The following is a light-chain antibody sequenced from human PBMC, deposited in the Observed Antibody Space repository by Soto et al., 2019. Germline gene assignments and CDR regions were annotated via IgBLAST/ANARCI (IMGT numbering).Light chain of an antibody. Sequence: DIQMTQSPSTLSASVGDRVTITCRASQTISSWLAWYQQKPGKAPKLLIYDASRLESGVPSRLSGSGSGTEFTLTISSLQPDDFATYFCQQYNFFSPTFGGGTKVDI. CDR2: DAS. CDR3: QQYNFFSPT. CDR1: QTISSW. J-gene: IGKJ4*01. V-gene: IGKV1-5*01.